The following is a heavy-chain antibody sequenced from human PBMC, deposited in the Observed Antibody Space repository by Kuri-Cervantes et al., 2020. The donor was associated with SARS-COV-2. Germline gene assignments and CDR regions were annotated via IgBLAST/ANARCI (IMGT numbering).Heavy chain of an antibody. CDR1: GYTFTTYG. Sequence: ASVKVSCKASGYTFTTYGISWVRQAPGQGLEWMGWISASNGNTNYARSLQGRVTITTYSSTSTAYLELRNLRSDDTAVYYCARAGAEVTSHFDYWGQGTLVTVSS. CDR2: ISASNGNT. CDR3: ARAGAEVTSHFDY. J-gene: IGHJ4*02. D-gene: IGHD2-21*02. V-gene: IGHV1-18*01.